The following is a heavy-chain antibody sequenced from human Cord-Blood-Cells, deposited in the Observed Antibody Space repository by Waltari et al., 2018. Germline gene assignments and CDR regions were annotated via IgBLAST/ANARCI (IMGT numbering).Heavy chain of an antibody. CDR1: GGSFSSSA. CDR2: IIPIFVTD. CDR3: ASPSMGTWGPIYYFDY. D-gene: IGHD1-1*01. V-gene: IGHV1-69*01. J-gene: IGHJ4*02. Sequence: QVQLVQSAAAVKKPGSSVKVSCKASGGSFSSSAISWLRQAPGQGLEWMEGIIPIFVTDKYAQKFQGRVTITADQTTSKAYMELSSLRSEDTAVYYCASPSMGTWGPIYYFDYWGQGTLVTGSS.